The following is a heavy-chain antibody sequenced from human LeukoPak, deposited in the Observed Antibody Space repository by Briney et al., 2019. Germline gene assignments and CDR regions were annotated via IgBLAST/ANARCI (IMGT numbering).Heavy chain of an antibody. Sequence: PSETLSLTGTVSGGSISSYYWSWIRQPPGKGLEWIGYIYYSGSTNYNPSLKSRVTISVDTSKNQFSLELTSVTAADTAVYYCARQVSAYYYGMDVWGQGTTVTVSS. J-gene: IGHJ6*02. CDR3: ARQVSAYYYGMDV. V-gene: IGHV4-59*08. CDR1: GGSISSYY. CDR2: IYYSGST.